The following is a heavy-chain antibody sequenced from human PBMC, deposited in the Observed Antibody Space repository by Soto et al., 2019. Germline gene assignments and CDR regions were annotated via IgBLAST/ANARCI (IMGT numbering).Heavy chain of an antibody. D-gene: IGHD6-13*01. CDR2: IYPGDHET. V-gene: IGHV5-51*01. J-gene: IGHJ4*02. CDR1: GDTCADFW. CDR3: ARSPRSSPYFDY. Sequence: GESLKISCHCAGDTCADFWIGWVRQLPGKGLEWMGIIYPGDHETRYSPSFHGKVTISADKSINTAYLQWNSLEASDTAFYICARSPRSSPYFDYWGQGALVTVSS.